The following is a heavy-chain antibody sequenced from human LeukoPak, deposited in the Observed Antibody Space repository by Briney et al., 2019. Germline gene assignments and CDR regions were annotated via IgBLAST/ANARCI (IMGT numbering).Heavy chain of an antibody. J-gene: IGHJ3*02. CDR3: ARGTAAGGSDAFDI. V-gene: IGHV3-11*04. CDR1: GFTFSDYY. CDR2: ITYSGTTI. D-gene: IGHD2-21*02. Sequence: GGSLRLSCAASGFTFSDYYMSWIRQSPGKGLEWVSYITYSGTTIYYADSVKGRFTISRDNARGPLYLQMNSLRAEDTAVYYCARGTAAGGSDAFDIWGQGTMVTVSS.